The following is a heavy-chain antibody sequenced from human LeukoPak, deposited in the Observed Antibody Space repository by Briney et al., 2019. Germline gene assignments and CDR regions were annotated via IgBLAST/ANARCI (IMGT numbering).Heavy chain of an antibody. V-gene: IGHV3-74*01. CDR1: GFTFSSYW. D-gene: IGHD2-2*01. J-gene: IGHJ5*02. CDR3: ARDLFCSSTSCYAGGWFDP. CDR2: INTDGSST. Sequence: GESLRLSCAASGFTFSSYWMHWVRQAPGKGLVWVSRINTDGSSTSYADSVKGRFTISRDNAKNTLYLQMNSLRAEDTAVYYCARDLFCSSTSCYAGGWFDPWGQGTLVTVSS.